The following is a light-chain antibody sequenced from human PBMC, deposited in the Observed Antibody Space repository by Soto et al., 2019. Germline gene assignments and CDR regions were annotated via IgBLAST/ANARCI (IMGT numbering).Light chain of an antibody. CDR2: KAS. Sequence: IQMTQSPSTLSASVGDRVSLTCRTSQSISSWLAWYQQKPWKAPKLLIYKASSLESGVPSRFSGSGSGTEFTLTISSLQPDDFATYYGQQYKSYSTWTFGQGTKVDIK. CDR1: QSISSW. J-gene: IGKJ1*01. V-gene: IGKV1-5*03. CDR3: QQYKSYSTWT.